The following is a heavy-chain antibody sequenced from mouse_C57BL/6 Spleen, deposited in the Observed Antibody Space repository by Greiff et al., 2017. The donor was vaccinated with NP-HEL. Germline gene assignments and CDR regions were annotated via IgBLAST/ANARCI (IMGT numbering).Heavy chain of an antibody. CDR1: GYTFTSYW. J-gene: IGHJ4*01. CDR2: INPSNGGT. CDR3: AREGWLRARAMDY. D-gene: IGHD2-2*01. Sequence: QLQQPGTELVKPGASVKLSCKASGYTFTSYWMHWVKQRPGQGLEWIGNINPSNGGTNYNEKFKSKATLTVDKSSSTAYMQLSSLTSEDSAVYYCAREGWLRARAMDYWGQGTSVTVSS. V-gene: IGHV1-53*01.